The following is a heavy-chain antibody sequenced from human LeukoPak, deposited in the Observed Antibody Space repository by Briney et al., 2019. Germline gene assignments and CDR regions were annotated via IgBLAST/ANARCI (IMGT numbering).Heavy chain of an antibody. V-gene: IGHV1-24*01. CDR1: GYIVTELS. CDR2: FDPEDGET. Sequence: GASVKVSCKVSGYIVTELSMHWVRQAPGKGLEWMGGFDPEDGETIYAQKFQGRVTMTEDTSTDTAYMELSSLRSEDTAVYYCATDRSVDMVASGDYWGQGTLVTVSS. D-gene: IGHD5-12*01. CDR3: ATDRSVDMVASGDY. J-gene: IGHJ4*02.